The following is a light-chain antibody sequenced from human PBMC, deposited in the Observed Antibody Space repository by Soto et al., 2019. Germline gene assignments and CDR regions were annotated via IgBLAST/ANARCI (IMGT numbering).Light chain of an antibody. Sequence: DIQMPQSPSSLSAYVGDRVTITCRASQSISSYLNWYQQKPGKAPRLLIYAASSLQSGAPSRFSGSGSGTDFTLTISSLQPEDFATYYCQQSYSTPITCGQGTRLEIK. CDR1: QSISSY. V-gene: IGKV1-39*01. J-gene: IGKJ5*01. CDR3: QQSYSTPIT. CDR2: AAS.